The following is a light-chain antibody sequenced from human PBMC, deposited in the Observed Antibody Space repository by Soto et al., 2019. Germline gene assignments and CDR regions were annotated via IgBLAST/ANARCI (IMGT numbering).Light chain of an antibody. CDR1: SSNIGNND. Sequence: QSVLTQPPSMSAAPGQKVTISCSGRSSNIGNNDVSWYQQFPRTAPKLLIYDNKKRPSGIPDRFSGSKSGTSATLGITGLQAGDEADYYCGTWDGSLSGGIFGGGTKLTVL. CDR2: DNK. J-gene: IGLJ2*01. CDR3: GTWDGSLSGGI. V-gene: IGLV1-51*01.